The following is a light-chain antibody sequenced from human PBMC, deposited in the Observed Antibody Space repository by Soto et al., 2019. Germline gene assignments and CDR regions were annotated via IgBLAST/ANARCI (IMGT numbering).Light chain of an antibody. CDR1: QDINNY. J-gene: IGKJ5*01. CDR3: QQYNNLPIT. Sequence: DIQMTQSPSCLSASGGDRFTITCQASQDINNYLNWYQQKTGKAPKXXISHASNLETGDSTKFSGSGSGTDFNFTINSLQTEDTATYYCQQYNNLPITFGRGTRLEIK. V-gene: IGKV1-33*01. CDR2: HAS.